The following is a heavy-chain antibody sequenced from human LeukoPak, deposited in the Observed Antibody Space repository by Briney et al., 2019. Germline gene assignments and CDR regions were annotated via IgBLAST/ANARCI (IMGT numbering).Heavy chain of an antibody. CDR3: ASLAHCSGGSCYGNWFDP. V-gene: IGHV4-59*11. CDR2: ISYSGIT. J-gene: IGHJ5*02. CDR1: GASISSHY. D-gene: IGHD2-15*01. Sequence: SETLSLTCTVSGASISSHYWSWIRQSPGKGLEWIGYISYSGITNYNPSLKSRVTISVDTSKNHFSLSLSSVTAADTAVYYCASLAHCSGGSCYGNWFDPWGQGTLVTVSS.